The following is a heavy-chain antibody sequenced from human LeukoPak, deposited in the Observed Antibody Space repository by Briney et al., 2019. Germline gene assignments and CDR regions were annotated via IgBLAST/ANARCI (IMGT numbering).Heavy chain of an antibody. CDR3: ARGSRVGDGYNDGTQGY. Sequence: GASVKVPCKASGYTFTGYYMHWVRQAPGQGLEWMGWINPNSGGTNYAQKFQGRVTMTRDTSISTAYMELSRLRSDDTAVYYCARGSRVGDGYNDGTQGYWGQGTLVTVSS. CDR2: INPNSGGT. D-gene: IGHD5-24*01. V-gene: IGHV1-2*02. J-gene: IGHJ4*02. CDR1: GYTFTGYY.